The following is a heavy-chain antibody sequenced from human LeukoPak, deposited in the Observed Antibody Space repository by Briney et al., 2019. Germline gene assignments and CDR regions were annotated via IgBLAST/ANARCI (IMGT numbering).Heavy chain of an antibody. Sequence: ASVKVSCKASGYTLTGYYMHWVRQAPGQGLEWMGWINPYSGDTYYAQKFQGWLTMTRDTSIKTAYMELSRLRSDDTAMYYCAKVMGGDTLDIWGQGTMVTVSS. CDR3: AKVMGGDTLDI. CDR2: INPYSGDT. D-gene: IGHD1-26*01. V-gene: IGHV1-2*04. CDR1: GYTLTGYY. J-gene: IGHJ3*02.